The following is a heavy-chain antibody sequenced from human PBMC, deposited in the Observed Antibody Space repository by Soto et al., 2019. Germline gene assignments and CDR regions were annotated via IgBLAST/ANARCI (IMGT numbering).Heavy chain of an antibody. Sequence: SETLSLTCTVSGGSISSSSYYWGWIRQPPGKGQEWIGSIYYSGSTYYNPSLKSRVTISVDTSKNQFSLKLSSVTAADTAVYYCASMSAELSHGILFYYYVWGSYRYYYYGMDVWGQGTTVTVSS. CDR2: IYYSGST. CDR1: GGSISSSSYY. D-gene: IGHD3-16*02. V-gene: IGHV4-39*07. CDR3: ASMSAELSHGILFYYYVWGSYRYYYYGMDV. J-gene: IGHJ6*02.